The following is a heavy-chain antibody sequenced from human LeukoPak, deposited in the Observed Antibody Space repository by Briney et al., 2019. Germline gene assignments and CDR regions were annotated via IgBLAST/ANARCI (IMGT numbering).Heavy chain of an antibody. Sequence: SETLSLTCTVSGYSISSGYYWGWIRQPPGKGLEWIGSIYHSGSTYYNPSLKSRVTISVDTSKNQFSLKLSSVTAADTAVYYCASAPPGGYWGQGTLVTVSS. J-gene: IGHJ4*02. D-gene: IGHD2-15*01. CDR2: IYHSGST. CDR1: GYSISSGYY. CDR3: ASAPPGGY. V-gene: IGHV4-38-2*02.